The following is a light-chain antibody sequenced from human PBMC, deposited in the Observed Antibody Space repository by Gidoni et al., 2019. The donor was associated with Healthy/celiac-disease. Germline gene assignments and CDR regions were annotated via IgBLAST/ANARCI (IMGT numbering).Light chain of an antibody. V-gene: IGKV1-39*01. CDR2: AAS. CDR1: QSISSY. Sequence: DIQMTQSPSSLSASVGDRVTITCRASQSISSYLNWYQQKPGKAPKLLIYAASSLQSGVPSKFSGSGSGTDFTLTISSLQPEGFATYYCQQSYSTRCSFGQGTKLEIK. CDR3: QQSYSTRCS. J-gene: IGKJ2*04.